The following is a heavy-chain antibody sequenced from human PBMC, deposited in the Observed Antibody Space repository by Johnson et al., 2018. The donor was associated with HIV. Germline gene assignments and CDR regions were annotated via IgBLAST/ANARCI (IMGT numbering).Heavy chain of an antibody. J-gene: IGHJ3*02. Sequence: QVQLVESGGGVVQPGRSLRLSCAASGFTFSSYAMHWVRQAPGKGLEWVAVISYDGSDKYYADSVKGRFTISRDNSKNTLYLHMNSLRAEDTAVYYCARTSGSYYERDAFDIWGQGTMFTVSS. D-gene: IGHD1-26*01. CDR3: ARTSGSYYERDAFDI. CDR2: ISYDGSDK. V-gene: IGHV3-30-3*01. CDR1: GFTFSSYA.